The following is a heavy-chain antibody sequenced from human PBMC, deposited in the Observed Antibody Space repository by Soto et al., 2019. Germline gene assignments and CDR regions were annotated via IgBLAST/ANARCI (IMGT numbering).Heavy chain of an antibody. CDR2: IKQDGSEK. Sequence: EVQLVESGGGLVQPGGSLRLSCADFGFTFSNYWMSWVRQAPVKGLEWVGNIKQDGSEKNYVDSVKGRFTISSDNATNSLYLQMNSLRAEDTAVYYCARIASAGRGWDVWGQGTTVVVSS. J-gene: IGHJ6*02. D-gene: IGHD6-13*01. CDR3: ARIASAGRGWDV. V-gene: IGHV3-7*01. CDR1: GFTFSNYW.